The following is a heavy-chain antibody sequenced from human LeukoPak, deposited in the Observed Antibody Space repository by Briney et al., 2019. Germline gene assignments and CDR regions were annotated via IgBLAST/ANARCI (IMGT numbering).Heavy chain of an antibody. CDR1: GFTFSSYS. Sequence: RPGGSLRLSCAASGFTFSSYSMNWVRQAPGKGLEWVSSISSSSSYIYYADSAKGRFTISRDNAKNSLYLQMNSLRAEDTAVYYCARDLNHYSSSSRYWGQGTLVTVSS. J-gene: IGHJ4*02. CDR2: ISSSSSYI. CDR3: ARDLNHYSSSSRY. D-gene: IGHD6-6*01. V-gene: IGHV3-21*01.